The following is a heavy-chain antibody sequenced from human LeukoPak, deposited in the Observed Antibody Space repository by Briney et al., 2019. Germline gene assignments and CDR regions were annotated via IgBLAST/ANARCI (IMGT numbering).Heavy chain of an antibody. CDR2: ISYDGSNK. CDR3: VKDTGFYGAHRDSWYFDS. CDR1: GFTFSSYA. J-gene: IGHJ4*02. Sequence: PGGSLRLSCAASGFTFSSYAMHWVRQAPGKGLEWVAVISYDGSNKYYADSVKGRFTISRDNSKNTLYLQMNSLRAEDTAVYYCVKDTGFYGAHRDSWYFDSWGQGTLVTVAS. V-gene: IGHV3-30-3*01. D-gene: IGHD4/OR15-4a*01.